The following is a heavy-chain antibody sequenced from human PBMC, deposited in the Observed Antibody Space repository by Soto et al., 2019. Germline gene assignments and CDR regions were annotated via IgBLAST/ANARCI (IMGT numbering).Heavy chain of an antibody. Sequence: EVQLVESGGGLVKPGGSLRLSCAASGFTFSSYSMNWVRQAPGKGLEWVSSISSSSSYIYYEDSVKGRFTISRDNAKNSLYLQMNSLRAEDTAVYYCASTRYLANAFDIWGQGTMVTVSS. V-gene: IGHV3-21*01. CDR3: ASTRYLANAFDI. CDR1: GFTFSSYS. J-gene: IGHJ3*02. D-gene: IGHD1-1*01. CDR2: ISSSSSYI.